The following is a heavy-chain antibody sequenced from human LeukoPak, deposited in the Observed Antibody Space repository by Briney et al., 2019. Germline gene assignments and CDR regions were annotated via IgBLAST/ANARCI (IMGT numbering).Heavy chain of an antibody. CDR1: GYTFTGYY. J-gene: IGHJ5*02. CDR3: ARARCSGGSCYPNWFDP. CDR2: INPNSGGT. V-gene: IGHV1-2*02. Sequence: ASVKVSCEASGYTFTGYYMHWVRQAPGQGLEWMGWINPNSGGTNYAQKFQGRVTMTRDTSISTAYMELSRLRSDDTAVYYCARARCSGGSCYPNWFDPWGQGTLVTVSS. D-gene: IGHD2-15*01.